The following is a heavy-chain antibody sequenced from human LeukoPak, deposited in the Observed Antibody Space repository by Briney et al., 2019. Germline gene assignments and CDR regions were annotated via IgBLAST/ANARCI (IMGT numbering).Heavy chain of an antibody. CDR2: INHSGGT. V-gene: IGHV4-34*01. CDR3: AREGSITMIVVVTRTGFDP. D-gene: IGHD3-22*01. Sequence: SETLSLTCAVYGGSFSDYYWSWIRQPPGKGLEWIGEINHSGGTNCNPSLKSRVTISVDTSKNQFSLKLSSVTAADTAVYYCAREGSITMIVVVTRTGFDPWGQGTLVTVSS. J-gene: IGHJ5*02. CDR1: GGSFSDYY.